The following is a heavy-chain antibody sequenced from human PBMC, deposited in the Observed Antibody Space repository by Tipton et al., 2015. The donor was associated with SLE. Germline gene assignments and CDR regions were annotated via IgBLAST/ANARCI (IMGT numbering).Heavy chain of an antibody. V-gene: IGHV5-51*01. CDR2: IYPSDSDT. CDR3: ARHVGVVGTSHKWFDP. CDR1: GYSFSLFG. D-gene: IGHD5-12*01. Sequence: VQLVQSGAEVKKPGESLKISCKGSGYSFSLFGVAWVRQMPGKGLEWMGIIYPSDSDTRYSPSFQGQVTISADKSISTAYLQWNSLKASDTAMYYCARHVGVVGTSHKWFDPWGQGTLVTVSS. J-gene: IGHJ5*02.